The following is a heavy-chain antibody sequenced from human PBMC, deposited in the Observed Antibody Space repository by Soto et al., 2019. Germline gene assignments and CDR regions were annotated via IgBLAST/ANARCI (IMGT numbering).Heavy chain of an antibody. Sequence: QVQLVDSGGGVVQPGRSLRLSCAASGFTFRNYAMNCVRQAPGKWLEWVAVVSYGGSYKYYADSVRGRFTISRDNSKNTLYLEMNSLRAEDTAVYYCTKDPHVERGELWLLPYLDYWGQGTLVTVSS. D-gene: IGHD5-18*01. CDR3: TKDPHVERGELWLLPYLDY. V-gene: IGHV3-30*18. CDR2: VSYGGSYK. CDR1: GFTFRNYA. J-gene: IGHJ4*02.